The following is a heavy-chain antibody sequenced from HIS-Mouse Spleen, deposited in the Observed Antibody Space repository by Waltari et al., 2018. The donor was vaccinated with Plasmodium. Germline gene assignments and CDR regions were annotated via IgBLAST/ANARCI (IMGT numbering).Heavy chain of an antibody. CDR3: ARERRYSGSYYYFDY. J-gene: IGHJ4*02. D-gene: IGHD1-26*01. CDR2: IYYSGST. CDR1: GGSIHSSD. Sequence: QVQLQESGPGLVKPSETLSLPCTVSGGSIHSSDWTLIRQPPGKGLEWIGYIYYSGSTNYNPSLKSRVTISVDTSKNQFSLKLSSVTAADTAVYYCARERRYSGSYYYFDYWGQGTLVTVSS. V-gene: IGHV4-59*01.